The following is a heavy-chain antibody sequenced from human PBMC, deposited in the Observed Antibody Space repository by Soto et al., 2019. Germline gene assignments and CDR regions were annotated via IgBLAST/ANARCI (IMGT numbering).Heavy chain of an antibody. CDR2: ISHTGTT. J-gene: IGHJ4*02. V-gene: IGHV4-4*02. CDR1: GDSVTNYF. D-gene: IGHD2-2*01. CDR3: ARVISSRDEYFDY. Sequence: SETLSLTCTVSGDSVTNYFWSWVRLPPGKGLEWIGEISHTGTTNYNPSLKSRVTMSVDKPKNQFSLNLTSVTAADTAVYYCARVISSRDEYFDYWGQGTVVTVSS.